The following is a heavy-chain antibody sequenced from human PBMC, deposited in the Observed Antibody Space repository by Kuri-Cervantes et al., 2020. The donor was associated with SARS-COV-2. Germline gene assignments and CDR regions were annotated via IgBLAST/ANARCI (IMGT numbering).Heavy chain of an antibody. CDR3: ARSCLEWLNYYYYYYMDV. Sequence: ASVKVSCKASSYSFTDNFLHWVRQAPGQGLEWMGWINHRSGATKYVERFQGRVTMTWDTSISTAYMELRSLRSDDTAVYYCARSCLEWLNYYYYYYMDVWGKGTTVTVSS. CDR2: INHRSGAT. J-gene: IGHJ6*03. D-gene: IGHD3-3*01. V-gene: IGHV1-2*02. CDR1: SYSFTDNF.